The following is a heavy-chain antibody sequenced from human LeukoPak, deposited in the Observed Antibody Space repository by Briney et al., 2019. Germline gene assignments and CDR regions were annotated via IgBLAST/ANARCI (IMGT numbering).Heavy chain of an antibody. D-gene: IGHD3-22*01. CDR1: GGSISGYF. CDR3: ARGLRDEERYYKYYYMDV. CDR2: IHTIET. J-gene: IGHJ6*03. Sequence: SETLSLTCTISGGSISGYFGTWLRQASGKGLEWIGYIHTIETKYNPSLQSRVSMSIDTSKNQFSLNLRSVTAADTAVYYCARGLRDEERYYKYYYMDVWGEGTTVTVSS. V-gene: IGHV4-4*09.